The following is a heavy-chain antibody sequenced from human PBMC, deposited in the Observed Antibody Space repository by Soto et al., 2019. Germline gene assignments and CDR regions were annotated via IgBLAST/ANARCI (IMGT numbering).Heavy chain of an antibody. Sequence: GASVKVSCKASGYTFTGYYIHWVRQAPGQGLEWMGGISPIFGTTNYAQKFQGRVTITADKSMTTAYMEMSSLRSEDTAVYYCARYGRVGTEDYYDSSDDAFDIWGQGTMVTVSS. D-gene: IGHD3-22*01. CDR1: GYTFTGYY. V-gene: IGHV1-69*06. CDR3: ARYGRVGTEDYYDSSDDAFDI. J-gene: IGHJ3*02. CDR2: ISPIFGTT.